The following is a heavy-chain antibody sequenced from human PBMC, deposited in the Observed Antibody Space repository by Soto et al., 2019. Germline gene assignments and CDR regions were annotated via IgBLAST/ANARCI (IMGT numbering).Heavy chain of an antibody. V-gene: IGHV4-31*03. Sequence: SETLSLTCTVSGGSISSGGYYWSWIRQHPGKGLEWIGYIYYSGSTYYNPSLKSRVTISVDTSKNQFSLKLSSVTAADTAVYYCALYITGTTPGDAFDIXGQGTMVT. CDR1: GGSISSGGYY. CDR3: ALYITGTTPGDAFDI. CDR2: IYYSGST. D-gene: IGHD1-20*01. J-gene: IGHJ3*02.